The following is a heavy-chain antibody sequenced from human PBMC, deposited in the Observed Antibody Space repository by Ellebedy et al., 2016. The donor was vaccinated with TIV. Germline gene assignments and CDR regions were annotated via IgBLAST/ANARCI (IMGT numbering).Heavy chain of an antibody. J-gene: IGHJ6*02. Sequence: MPSETLSLTCTVSGGSISSGDYYWSWIRQPPGKGLEWIGYIYYSGSTYYNPSLKSRVTISVDTSKNQFSLQLNSVTPEDTAVYYCGRNGALAGDGEVDVWGQGTTVTVSS. CDR1: GGSISSGDYY. CDR3: GRNGALAGDGEVDV. V-gene: IGHV4-30-4*01. D-gene: IGHD3-10*01. CDR2: IYYSGST.